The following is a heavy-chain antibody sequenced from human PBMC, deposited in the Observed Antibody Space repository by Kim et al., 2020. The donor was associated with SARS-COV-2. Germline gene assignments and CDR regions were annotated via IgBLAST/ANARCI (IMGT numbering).Heavy chain of an antibody. D-gene: IGHD3-10*01. Sequence: ADSVKGRFTISRDNAKNSLYLQMNSLRAEDTAVYYCARSGYYGSSLQVDVWGQGTTVTVSS. J-gene: IGHJ6*02. V-gene: IGHV3-11*03. CDR3: ARSGYYGSSLQVDV.